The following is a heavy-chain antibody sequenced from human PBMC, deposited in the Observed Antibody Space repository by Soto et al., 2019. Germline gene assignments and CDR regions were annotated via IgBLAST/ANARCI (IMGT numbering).Heavy chain of an antibody. V-gene: IGHV3-9*01. CDR3: AKHIREYSSGWTYFDY. CDR2: ITWNSGSI. D-gene: IGHD6-19*01. Sequence: PGGSLRLSCAASGFTFHDYAMHWVRQGQGKGLEWVSGITWNSGSIDYADSVKGRFTISRDNAKNSLYLQMNSLRPEDTALYYCAKHIREYSSGWTYFDYWGHGTLVTVSS. J-gene: IGHJ4*01. CDR1: GFTFHDYA.